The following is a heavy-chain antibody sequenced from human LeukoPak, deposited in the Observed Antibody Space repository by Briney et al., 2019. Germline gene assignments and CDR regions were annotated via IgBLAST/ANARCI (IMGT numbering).Heavy chain of an antibody. V-gene: IGHV3-7*03. J-gene: IGHJ4*02. CDR2: IKQDGSEK. CDR3: AKHSGGWLGSYRLSLSNDY. Sequence: GGSLRLSCAASGFTFSSYWMSWVRQAPGKGLEWVANIKQDGSEKYYVDSVKGRFTISRDNSKNTLYLQMNSLRAEDTAVYYCAKHSGGWLGSYRLSLSNDYWGQGTLVTVSS. CDR1: GFTFSSYW. D-gene: IGHD1-26*01.